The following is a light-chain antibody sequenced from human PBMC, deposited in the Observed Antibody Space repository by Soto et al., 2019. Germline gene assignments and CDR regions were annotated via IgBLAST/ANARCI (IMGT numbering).Light chain of an antibody. CDR3: CSYAGIITWV. Sequence: QSALTQPASVSRSPGQSITISCTGTSNDIGGHNHVSWYQQHPGNSPKLIIYEVTERPSGVSNRFSASKSGTTASLTISGLQAEDEADYYCCSYAGIITWVCGGGTKLTVL. V-gene: IGLV2-23*02. J-gene: IGLJ3*02. CDR1: SNDIGGHNH. CDR2: EVT.